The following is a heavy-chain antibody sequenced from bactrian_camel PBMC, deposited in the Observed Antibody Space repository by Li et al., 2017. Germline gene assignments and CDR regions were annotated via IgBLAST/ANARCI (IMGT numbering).Heavy chain of an antibody. CDR3: AARGCWDSWSFGY. Sequence: ESGGGSVQAGGSLRLSRSVSGITLYDSDIGWYRQIRDKCEFVSRIKSTGDAYYSDSAKGRVTISHDSAKNTLYLQMNSLKPEDTAMYVCAARGCWDSWSFGYWGQGTQVTVS. CDR1: GITLYDSD. V-gene: IGHV3S63*01. J-gene: IGHJ6*01. D-gene: IGHD6*01. CDR2: IKSTGDA.